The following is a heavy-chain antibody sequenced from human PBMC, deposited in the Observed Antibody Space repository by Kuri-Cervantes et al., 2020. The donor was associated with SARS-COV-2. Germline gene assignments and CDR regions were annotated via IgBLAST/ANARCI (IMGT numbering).Heavy chain of an antibody. CDR1: GYTFTSYD. Sequence: ASVKVSCKASGYTFTSYDINWVRQATGQGLEWMGWMNPNSGNTGYAQKFQGRVTMTTDTSTSTAYMELRSLRSDDTAVYYCALVVPAATLDYWGQGTLVTVSS. CDR2: MNPNSGNT. J-gene: IGHJ4*02. V-gene: IGHV1-8*01. D-gene: IGHD2-2*01. CDR3: ALVVPAATLDY.